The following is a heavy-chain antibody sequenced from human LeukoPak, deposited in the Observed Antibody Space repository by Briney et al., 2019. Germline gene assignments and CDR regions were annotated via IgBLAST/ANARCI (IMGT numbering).Heavy chain of an antibody. V-gene: IGHV4-59*01. CDR2: IYYTGST. CDR1: GGSISSYY. D-gene: IGHD3-10*01. Sequence: TSETLSLTCTVSGGSISSYYWSWIRQPPGKGLEWIAYIYYTGSTNYNPSLKNRVTISVDRSKNQFSLKLSSVTAADTAVYYCARGSYYYGSGSWEYYFDYWGQGTLVTVSS. J-gene: IGHJ4*02. CDR3: ARGSYYYGSGSWEYYFDY.